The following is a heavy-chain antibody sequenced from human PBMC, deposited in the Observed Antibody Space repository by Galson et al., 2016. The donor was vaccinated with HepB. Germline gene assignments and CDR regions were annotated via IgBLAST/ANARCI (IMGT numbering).Heavy chain of an antibody. V-gene: IGHV1-24*01. Sequence: SVKVSCKVSGYTLTKLCMHWVRQAPGKGLEWMGGFDPEDGETLYAQKFQGRVTMAEDTSTDTAYMELSSLRSEDTAVYYCRNSGWETRGYYYYGMDVWGQGTTVTVSS. J-gene: IGHJ6*02. D-gene: IGHD6-19*01. CDR1: GYTLTKLC. CDR3: RNSGWETRGYYYYGMDV. CDR2: FDPEDGET.